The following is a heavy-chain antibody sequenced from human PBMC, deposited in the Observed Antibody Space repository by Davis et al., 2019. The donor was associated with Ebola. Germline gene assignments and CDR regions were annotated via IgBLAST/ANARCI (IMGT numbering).Heavy chain of an antibody. CDR1: GYTFIGYY. CDR2: INPSGGST. J-gene: IGHJ6*02. Sequence: ASVPVSCKASGYTFIGYYMHWVRQAPGHGLEWMGIINPSGGSTSYAQKFQVRVTTTRETSTSTVYMELSSLRSEDTAVYYCAKDGRAARVNGMDVWGQGTTVTVSS. D-gene: IGHD6-6*01. CDR3: AKDGRAARVNGMDV. V-gene: IGHV1-46*01.